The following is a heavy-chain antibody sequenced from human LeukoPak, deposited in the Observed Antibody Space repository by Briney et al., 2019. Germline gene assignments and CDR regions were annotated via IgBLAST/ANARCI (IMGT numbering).Heavy chain of an antibody. J-gene: IGHJ4*02. V-gene: IGHV3-30*18. CDR3: AKDEKAGYSSVSFDY. CDR1: GFTFSSYG. Sequence: GGSLRLSCVASGFTFSSYGMHWVRQAPGKGLEWVAVISYDGSNKYYADSVKGRFTISRDNSKNTLYLQMNSLRAEDTAVYYCAKDEKAGYSSVSFDYWGQGTLVTVSS. CDR2: ISYDGSNK. D-gene: IGHD5-18*01.